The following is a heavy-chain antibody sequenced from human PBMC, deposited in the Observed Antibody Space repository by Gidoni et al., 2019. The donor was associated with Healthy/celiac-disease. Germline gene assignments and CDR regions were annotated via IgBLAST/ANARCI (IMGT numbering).Heavy chain of an antibody. Sequence: QLQLQESGPGLVQPSETLSLTCTVSGGSISSSSYYWGWIRQPPGKGLEWIGSIYYSGSTYYNPSLKSRVTISVDTSKNQFSLKLSSVTAADTAVYYCARHGASGYDLDAFDIWGQGTMVTVSS. J-gene: IGHJ3*02. V-gene: IGHV4-39*01. CDR3: ARHGASGYDLDAFDI. CDR2: IYYSGST. D-gene: IGHD3-16*01. CDR1: GGSISSSSYY.